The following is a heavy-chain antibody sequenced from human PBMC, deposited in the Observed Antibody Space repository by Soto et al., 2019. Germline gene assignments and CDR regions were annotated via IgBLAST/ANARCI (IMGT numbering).Heavy chain of an antibody. Sequence: EVQLVESGGGLVQPGGSLRLSCEASGFTFSSYWMSWVRQAPGKGLEWVANIKHDGSDNYYLGSVKGRFTISRDNAKNSLYLQMNSLRDEDTAVYACAREVPAAPSRGPYYYGMDVWGHGTTVTVSS. CDR3: AREVPAAPSRGPYYYGMDV. CDR1: GFTFSSYW. V-gene: IGHV3-7*01. J-gene: IGHJ6*02. CDR2: IKHDGSDN. D-gene: IGHD2-2*01.